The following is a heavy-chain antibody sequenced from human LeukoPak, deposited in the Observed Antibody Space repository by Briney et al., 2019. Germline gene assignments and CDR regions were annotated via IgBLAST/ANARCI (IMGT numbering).Heavy chain of an antibody. D-gene: IGHD4-17*01. CDR1: GFTFGSYS. CDR3: ARLDMTTVTTSDYYYYYMDV. V-gene: IGHV3-21*01. Sequence: GGSLRLSCAASGFTFGSYSMNWVRQAPGKGLEWVSSISSSSSYIYYADSVKGRFTISRDNAKNSLYLQMNSLRAEDTAVYYCARLDMTTVTTSDYYYYYMDVWGKGTTVTVSS. J-gene: IGHJ6*03. CDR2: ISSSSSYI.